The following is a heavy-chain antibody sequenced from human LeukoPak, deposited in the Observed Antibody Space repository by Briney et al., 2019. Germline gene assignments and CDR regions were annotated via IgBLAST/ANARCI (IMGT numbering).Heavy chain of an antibody. D-gene: IGHD6-13*01. CDR1: GFTFRTFG. Sequence: GSLRLSCAASGFTFRTFGMHWVRQAPGKGLEGVAFVRYDGSDKYYADSVKGRFTISRDNSKNTLSLQMDSLRTEDTAVYYCRSSSSDYWGQGTLVTVSS. CDR2: VRYDGSDK. V-gene: IGHV3-30*02. CDR3: RSSSSDY. J-gene: IGHJ4*02.